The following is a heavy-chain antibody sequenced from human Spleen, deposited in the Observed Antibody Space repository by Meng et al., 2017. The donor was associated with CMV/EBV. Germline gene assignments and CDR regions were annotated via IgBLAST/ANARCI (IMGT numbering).Heavy chain of an antibody. Sequence: SETLSLTCAVYGGSLSGYYWSWIRQPPGKGLEWIGEVNHSGSTNYNPSLKSRVTISMDTSKNQFSLKLKSVTAADTAVYYCASPLGIGWGQGTMLTVSS. J-gene: IGHJ3*01. V-gene: IGHV4-34*01. CDR1: GGSLSGYY. D-gene: IGHD7-27*01. CDR2: VNHSGST. CDR3: ASPLGIG.